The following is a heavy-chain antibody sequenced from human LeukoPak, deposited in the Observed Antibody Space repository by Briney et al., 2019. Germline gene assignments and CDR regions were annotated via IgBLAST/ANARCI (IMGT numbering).Heavy chain of an antibody. Sequence: KPSETLSLTFTVSGGSISSYYWSWIRQPPGKGLEWIGYIYYSGSTNYNPSLKSRVTISVDTSKNQFSLKLSSVTAADTAVYYCARGGAADYWGQGTLVTVSS. CDR1: GGSISSYY. J-gene: IGHJ4*02. CDR3: ARGGAADY. D-gene: IGHD6-13*01. CDR2: IYYSGST. V-gene: IGHV4-59*01.